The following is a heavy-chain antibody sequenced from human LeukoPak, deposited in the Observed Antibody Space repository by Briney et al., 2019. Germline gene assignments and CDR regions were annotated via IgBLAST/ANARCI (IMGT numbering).Heavy chain of an antibody. D-gene: IGHD4-11*01. J-gene: IGHJ3*02. CDR2: MYYSGSS. CDR3: ARVVTTLATRRTDAFDI. V-gene: IGHV4-59*01. Sequence: PSETLSLTCTVSGGSISSYFWSWIRQPPGKGLEWIGYMYYSGSSNYKPSLKSRVTISIDTSKSQFSLKLSSVTAADTAVYYCARVVTTLATRRTDAFDIWGQGTMVTVSS. CDR1: GGSISSYF.